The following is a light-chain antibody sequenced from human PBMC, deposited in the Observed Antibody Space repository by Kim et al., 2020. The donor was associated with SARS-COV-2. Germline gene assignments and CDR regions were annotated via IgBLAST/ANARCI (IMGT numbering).Light chain of an antibody. Sequence: VCTEERATLSCRASQSVSSNLAWYQQKPGQAPRLLIYGASTRATGIPARFSGSGSGTEFTLTISSLQSEDFAVYYCQQYNNWPPLFGQGTRLEIK. V-gene: IGKV3-15*01. J-gene: IGKJ5*01. CDR3: QQYNNWPPL. CDR2: GAS. CDR1: QSVSSN.